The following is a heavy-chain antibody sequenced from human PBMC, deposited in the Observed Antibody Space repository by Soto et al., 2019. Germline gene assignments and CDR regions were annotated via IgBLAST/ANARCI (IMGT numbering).Heavy chain of an antibody. V-gene: IGHV3-30*18. CDR1: GFTFSSYG. CDR3: AKVGNYYYYGMDV. Sequence: GGSLRLSCAASGFTFSSYGMHWVRQAPGKGLEWVAVISYDGSNKYYADSVKGRFTISRDNSKNTLYLQMNSLRAEDTAVYYCAKVGNYYYYGMDVWGQGTTVTVS. J-gene: IGHJ6*02. CDR2: ISYDGSNK.